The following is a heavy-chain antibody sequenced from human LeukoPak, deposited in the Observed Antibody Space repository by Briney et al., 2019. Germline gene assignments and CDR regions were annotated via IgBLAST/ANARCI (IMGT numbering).Heavy chain of an antibody. CDR2: IYYNGST. CDR3: ARVAEVYYYYYYYMDV. Sequence: SETLSLTRTISVDSLSISNYYWGWIRQPPGKGLEWNRSIYYNGSTYYNPYLKSRVTISVDTSKNQFSLKLSSVTAADTAVYYWARVAEVYYYYYYYMDVWGKGTTVTVSS. D-gene: IGHD1-14*01. V-gene: IGHV4-39*07. J-gene: IGHJ6*03. CDR1: VDSLSISNYY.